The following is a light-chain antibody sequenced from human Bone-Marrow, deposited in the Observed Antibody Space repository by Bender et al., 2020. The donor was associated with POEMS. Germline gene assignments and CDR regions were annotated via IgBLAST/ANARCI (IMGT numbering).Light chain of an antibody. V-gene: IGLV1-40*01. Sequence: QSVLTQPPSVSEAPGQRVTISCTGNSSNTGSGYDINWYQHLPGTAPKLLIYGYNNRPSGVPDRFSGSKSGTSASLAITGLQAEDEDDYYCQSYDNSLGGWVFGGGTKLTVL. J-gene: IGLJ3*02. CDR2: GYN. CDR1: SSNTGSGYD. CDR3: QSYDNSLGGWV.